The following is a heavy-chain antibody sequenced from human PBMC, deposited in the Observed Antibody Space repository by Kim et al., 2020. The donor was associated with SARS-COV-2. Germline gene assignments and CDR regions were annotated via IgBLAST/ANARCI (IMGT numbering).Heavy chain of an antibody. CDR3: AKDMGYYGSGSYPYYFDY. CDR2: ISGSGGST. V-gene: IGHV3-23*01. J-gene: IGHJ4*02. CDR1: GFTFSSYA. D-gene: IGHD3-10*01. Sequence: GGSLRLSCAASGFTFSSYAMSWVRQAPGKGLEWVSAISGSGGSTYYADSVKGRFTISRDNSKNTLYLQMNSLRAEDTAVYYCAKDMGYYGSGSYPYYFDYWGQGTLVTVSS.